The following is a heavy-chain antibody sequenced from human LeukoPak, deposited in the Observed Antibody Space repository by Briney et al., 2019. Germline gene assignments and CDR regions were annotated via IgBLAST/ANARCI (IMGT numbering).Heavy chain of an antibody. CDR1: GFSFSSYW. V-gene: IGHV3-74*01. D-gene: IGHD3-10*01. CDR2: INSDGRST. J-gene: IGHJ5*02. CDR3: AKDLWFGEFHARSLGP. Sequence: GGSLRLSSAASGFSFSSYWMHWVRQAPGEGLVCVSQINSDGRSTGYADSVKGRFTISRDNAKNTLYLQMNSLRAEDTAVYYCAKDLWFGEFHARSLGPWGQGTLVTVSS.